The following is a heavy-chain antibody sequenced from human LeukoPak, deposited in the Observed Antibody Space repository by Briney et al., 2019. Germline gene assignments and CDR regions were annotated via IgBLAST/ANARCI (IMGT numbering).Heavy chain of an antibody. Sequence: SETLSLTCTVSGGSISSYYWSWIRQPPGKGLEWIAYISDIGSINYNPSLKSRVTISLDTSKNQLALKLSSVTAADTAVYYCAGHHPRNTVDFWGQGTLVTVSS. CDR3: AGHHPRNTVDF. CDR2: ISDIGSI. D-gene: IGHD2/OR15-2a*01. J-gene: IGHJ4*02. V-gene: IGHV4-59*08. CDR1: GGSISSYY.